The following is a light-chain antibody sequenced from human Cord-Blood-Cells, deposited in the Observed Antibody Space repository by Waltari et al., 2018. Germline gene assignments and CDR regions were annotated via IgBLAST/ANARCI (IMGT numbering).Light chain of an antibody. CDR1: NLGANY. J-gene: IGLJ3*02. CDR3: QAWDSSTWV. CDR2: QDS. V-gene: IGLV3-1*01. Sequence: SYELTPPPSVSASPAQTASITCSGDNLGANYACWYQQKPGQSPVLVIYQDSKRASGVPERFSGSNSGNTATLTISGTQAMDEADYYCQAWDSSTWVFGGGTKLTVL.